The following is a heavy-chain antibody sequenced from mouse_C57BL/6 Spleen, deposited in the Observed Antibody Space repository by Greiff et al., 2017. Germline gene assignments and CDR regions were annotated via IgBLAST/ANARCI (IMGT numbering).Heavy chain of an antibody. J-gene: IGHJ1*03. CDR3: ASRTGTRYWYFDV. V-gene: IGHV1-81*01. CDR2: IYPRSGNT. Sequence: VQLQQSGAELARPGASVKLSCKASGYTFPSYGISWVKQRTGQGLEWIGEIYPRSGNTYYNEKFKGKATLTADKSSSTAYMELRSLTSEDSAVYFCASRTGTRYWYFDVWGTGTTVTGSS. D-gene: IGHD4-1*01. CDR1: GYTFPSYG.